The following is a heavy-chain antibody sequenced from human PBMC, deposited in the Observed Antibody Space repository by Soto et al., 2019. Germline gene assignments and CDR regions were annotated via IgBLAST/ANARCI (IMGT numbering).Heavy chain of an antibody. J-gene: IGHJ6*02. V-gene: IGHV4-59*01. D-gene: IGHD5-18*01. CDR1: GGSISSYY. CDR2: IYYSGST. CDR3: ARGGGVDTAMVPYYYYGMDV. Sequence: SETLSLTCTVSGGSISSYYWSWIRQPPGKGLEWIGYIYYSGSTNYNPSLKSRVTISVDTSKNQFSLKLSSVTAADTAVYYCARGGGVDTAMVPYYYYGMDVWGQGTTVTVSS.